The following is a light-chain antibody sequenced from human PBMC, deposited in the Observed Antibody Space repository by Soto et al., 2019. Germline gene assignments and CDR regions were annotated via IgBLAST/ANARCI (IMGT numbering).Light chain of an antibody. CDR3: SSYAGTTAV. J-gene: IGLJ1*01. Sequence: QSVLTQPPSASGSPGQSVTISCTGTTSDVGGHNYVSWYQQHPGKAPKLLIYEVSKRPSGVSDRFSGSKSGNTASLTVSGVQAEDEADYYCSSYAGTTAVFGTGTQLTVL. V-gene: IGLV2-8*01. CDR2: EVS. CDR1: TSDVGGHNY.